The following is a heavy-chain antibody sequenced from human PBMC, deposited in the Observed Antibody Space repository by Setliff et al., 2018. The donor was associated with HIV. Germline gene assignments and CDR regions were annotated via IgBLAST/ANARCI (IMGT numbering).Heavy chain of an antibody. Sequence: SETLSLTCTVSGGSISSSSYYWGWIRQPPGKGLEWTGSVYYSGSTYYNPSLKSRVTISVDTSKNQFSLKLSSVTAADTAVYYCARARGGCSGGSCPAHHYYYYMDVWGKGTTVTVSS. V-gene: IGHV4-39*07. J-gene: IGHJ6*03. D-gene: IGHD2-15*01. CDR3: ARARGGCSGGSCPAHHYYYYMDV. CDR2: VYYSGST. CDR1: GGSISSSSYY.